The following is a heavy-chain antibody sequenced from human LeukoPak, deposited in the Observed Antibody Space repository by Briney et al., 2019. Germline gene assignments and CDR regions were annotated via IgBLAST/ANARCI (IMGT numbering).Heavy chain of an antibody. CDR3: ARTVSYYYGMDV. CDR2: IWYDGSNK. V-gene: IGHV3-33*01. Sequence: GGSLRLSCAASGFTFSSYGMHWVRQAPGKGLEWAAVIWYDGSNKYYADSVKGRFTISRDNSKNTLYLQMNSLRAEDTAVYYCARTVSYYYGMDVWGQGTTVTVS. CDR1: GFTFSSYG. J-gene: IGHJ6*02.